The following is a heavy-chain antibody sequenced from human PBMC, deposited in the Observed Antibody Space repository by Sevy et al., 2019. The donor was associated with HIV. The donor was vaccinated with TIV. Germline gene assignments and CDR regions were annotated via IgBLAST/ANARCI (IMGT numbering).Heavy chain of an antibody. V-gene: IGHV3-11*04. CDR1: GISFSDHY. D-gene: IGHD2-21*02. J-gene: IGHJ3*02. Sequence: GGSLRLSCAASGISFSDHYMSWVRQAPGKGLEWISYISTSGSTTYYADSVKGRLTISRDNGKKSLYLQMNSLTVEDTAVYYCARDQTSHPNGGDSDDAFDIWGRGTMVTVSS. CDR3: ARDQTSHPNGGDSDDAFDI. CDR2: ISTSGSTT.